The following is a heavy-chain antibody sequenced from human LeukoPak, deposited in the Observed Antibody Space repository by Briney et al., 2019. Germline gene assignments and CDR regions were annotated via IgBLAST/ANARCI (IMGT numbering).Heavy chain of an antibody. CDR3: ARGRGYCSSTSCLPYYFDY. D-gene: IGHD2-2*01. V-gene: IGHV4-34*01. CDR1: GGSFSGYY. J-gene: IGHJ4*02. CDR2: INHSGST. Sequence: SETLSLTCAVYGGSFSGYYWSWIRQPPGKGLEWIGEINHSGSTNYNPSLKSRVTISVDTSKNQFSLKLRSVTAADTAVYYCARGRGYCSSTSCLPYYFDYWGQGTLVTVSS.